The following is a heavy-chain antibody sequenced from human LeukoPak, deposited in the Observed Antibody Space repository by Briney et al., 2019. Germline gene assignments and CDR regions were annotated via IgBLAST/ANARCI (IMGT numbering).Heavy chain of an antibody. CDR2: IYYSGST. V-gene: IGHV4-59*01. Sequence: PSETLSLTCTVSGGSISSYYWSWIRQPPGKGLEWIGYIYYSGSTNYNPSLKSRVTISVDTSKNQFSLKLSSVTAADTAVYYCARETSSWSPFDYWGQGTLVTVSS. CDR3: ARETSSWSPFDY. J-gene: IGHJ4*02. CDR1: GGSISSYY. D-gene: IGHD6-13*01.